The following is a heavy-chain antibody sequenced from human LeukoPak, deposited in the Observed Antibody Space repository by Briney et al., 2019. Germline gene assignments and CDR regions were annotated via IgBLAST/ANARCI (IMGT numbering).Heavy chain of an antibody. J-gene: IGHJ4*02. Sequence: ASVKVSCKASGGTYSSYAISWVRQAPGQGLEWMGGIIPIFGTANYAQKFQGRVTITADESTSTAYMELSSLRSEDTAVDYCARDYYDSSATFDYWGQGTLVTVSS. V-gene: IGHV1-69*13. CDR2: IIPIFGTA. D-gene: IGHD3-22*01. CDR3: ARDYYDSSATFDY. CDR1: GGTYSSYA.